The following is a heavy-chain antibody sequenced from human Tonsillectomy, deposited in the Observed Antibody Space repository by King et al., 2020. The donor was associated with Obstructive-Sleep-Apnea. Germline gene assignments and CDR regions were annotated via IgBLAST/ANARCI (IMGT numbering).Heavy chain of an antibody. J-gene: IGHJ4*02. CDR3: ARASGSYGGFDY. V-gene: IGHV4-39*07. D-gene: IGHD1-26*01. Sequence: LQLQESGPGLVKPSETLSLTCTVSGGSISSSSYYWGWIRQPPGNGLEWIGSIYYSGSTYYNPSLKSRVTKSVDTSKNQFALKLSSVTAADTAVYYCARASGSYGGFDYWGQGTLVTVSS. CDR1: GGSISSSSYY. CDR2: IYYSGST.